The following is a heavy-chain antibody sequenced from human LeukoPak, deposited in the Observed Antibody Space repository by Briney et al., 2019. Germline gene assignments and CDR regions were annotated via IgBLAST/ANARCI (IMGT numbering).Heavy chain of an antibody. CDR2: ISGSGGST. CDR1: GITFSSYA. J-gene: IGHJ4*02. Sequence: TGGSLRLSCVASGITFSSYAMSWVRQTPGKGLEWVSSISGSGGSTYYADSVKGRFTISRDNSKNTLYLQMNNLRAEDTALYYCAKIRRDSSGGYGTYFDYWGQGTLVTVSS. V-gene: IGHV3-23*01. D-gene: IGHD6-19*01. CDR3: AKIRRDSSGGYGTYFDY.